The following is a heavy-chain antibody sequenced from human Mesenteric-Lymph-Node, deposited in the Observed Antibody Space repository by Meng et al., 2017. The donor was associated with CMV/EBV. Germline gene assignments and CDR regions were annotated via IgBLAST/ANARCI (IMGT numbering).Heavy chain of an antibody. CDR2: IYYSGST. CDR1: GGSISSSLSY. Sequence: SLTCPVSGGSISSSLSYWGWIRQPPGQGLEWIGSIYYSGSTYYNPSLKSRVTISVDTSKNQFSLKLSSVTAADTAVYYCARGYYDDYWGQGTLVTVSS. J-gene: IGHJ4*02. V-gene: IGHV4-39*01. D-gene: IGHD3-22*01. CDR3: ARGYYDDY.